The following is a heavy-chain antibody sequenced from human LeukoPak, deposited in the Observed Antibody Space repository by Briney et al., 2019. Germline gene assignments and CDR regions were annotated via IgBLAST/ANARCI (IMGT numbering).Heavy chain of an antibody. V-gene: IGHV3-23*01. J-gene: IGHJ4*02. CDR1: GFTFSSYA. CDR3: AKADYGDYGIFHY. D-gene: IGHD4-17*01. CDR2: ISGSGGNT. Sequence: GGSLRLSCEASGFTFSSYAMSWVRRVPGKGLEWVSAISGSGGNTYYADSVKGRFTISRDNSKNTVHLQMNSLRAEDTAVFYCAKADYGDYGIFHYWGQGTLVTVSS.